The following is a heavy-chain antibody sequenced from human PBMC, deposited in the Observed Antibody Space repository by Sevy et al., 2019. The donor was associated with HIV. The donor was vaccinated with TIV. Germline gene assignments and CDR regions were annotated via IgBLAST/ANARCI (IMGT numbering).Heavy chain of an antibody. V-gene: IGHV1-2*02. CDR1: GYTFTDSY. J-gene: IGHJ4*02. Sequence: ASVKVSCKASGYTFTDSYVHWVRQAPGQGLEWMGWISPNTGGTNYAQKFQGRVTMTRETSITTAYMELSRLTSDDTAVYYCARDSGGAKYWGQGTLVTVSS. D-gene: IGHD3-16*01. CDR3: ARDSGGAKY. CDR2: ISPNTGGT.